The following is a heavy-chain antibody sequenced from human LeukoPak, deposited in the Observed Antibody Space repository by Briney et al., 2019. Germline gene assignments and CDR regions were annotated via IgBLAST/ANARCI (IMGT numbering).Heavy chain of an antibody. V-gene: IGHV4-4*02. CDR3: AREAEVTIFGVVISGSNWFDP. CDR2: IHHTGST. D-gene: IGHD3-3*01. Sequence: SETLSLTCAVSGDSISSQSWWSWVRQPPGKGLEWIGEIHHTGSTNYNPSLKSRVTISVDKSKNQFSLKLSSVTAADTAVYYCAREAEVTIFGVVISGSNWFDPWGQGTLVTVSS. CDR1: GDSISSQSW. J-gene: IGHJ5*02.